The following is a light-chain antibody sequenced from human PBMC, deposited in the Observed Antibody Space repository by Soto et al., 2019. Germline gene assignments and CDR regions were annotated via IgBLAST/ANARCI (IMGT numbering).Light chain of an antibody. CDR2: DVS. V-gene: IGLV2-14*03. CDR3: SSYTTSNTRQIV. J-gene: IGLJ1*01. CDR1: SSDVGGYNY. Sequence: QSALTQPASVSGSPGQSITISCTGTSSDVGGYNYVSWYQHHPGKALKLMIYDVSNRPSGVSNRFSGSKSGNTASLTISGLQPEDEADYYCSSYTTSNTRQIVFGTGTKVTVL.